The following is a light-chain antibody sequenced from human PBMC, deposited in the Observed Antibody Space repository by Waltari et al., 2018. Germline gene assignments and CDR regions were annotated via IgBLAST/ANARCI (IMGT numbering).Light chain of an antibody. CDR2: DAS. CDR1: QSVSSNY. V-gene: IGKV3-20*01. J-gene: IGKJ1*01. CDR3: QQYGRSPWT. Sequence: FVLTQSPGTLSLSPGERVTLSCRASQSVSSNYLAWYQQKPGQAPRLPIYDASNRATGIADRFSGSGSGTDFTLTISRLEPEDVAVYYCQQYGRSPWTFGQGTKVEIK.